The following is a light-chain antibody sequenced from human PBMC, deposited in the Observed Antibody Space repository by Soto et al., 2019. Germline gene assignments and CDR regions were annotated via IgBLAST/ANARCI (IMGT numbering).Light chain of an antibody. J-gene: IGLJ2*01. CDR2: DNS. CDR3: QVWDSSSDRLVV. V-gene: IGLV3-21*02. CDR1: DNGSKP. Sequence: SYELTQPPSVSVAPRQTARITCGGSDNGSKPVHWYQQKPGQAPVLVVFDNSDRASGIPERLSGSNSGNTATLTISRVEAGDEADYYCQVWDSSSDRLVVFGGGTKLTVL.